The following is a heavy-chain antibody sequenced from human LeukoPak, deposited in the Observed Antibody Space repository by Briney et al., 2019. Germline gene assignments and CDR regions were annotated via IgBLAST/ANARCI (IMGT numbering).Heavy chain of an antibody. D-gene: IGHD4-17*01. J-gene: IGHJ4*02. CDR3: ARHPVDDYGDYGLDY. CDR1: GYSFTSYW. Sequence: EPLKISCKGSGYSFTSYWIDWVRQMPGKGLEWMGIIYPGDSDTRYSPSFQGQVTISADKSISTAYLEWNSLKASDTAMYYCARHPVDDYGDYGLDYWGQGTLVTVSS. V-gene: IGHV5-51*01. CDR2: IYPGDSDT.